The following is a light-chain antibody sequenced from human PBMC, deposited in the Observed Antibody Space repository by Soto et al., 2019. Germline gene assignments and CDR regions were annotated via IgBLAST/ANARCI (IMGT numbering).Light chain of an antibody. J-gene: IGKJ1*01. Sequence: DIQMTQSPSTLSASVGDTVTITCRAGQGISRWLAWYQQKPGRAPNLLIYEASTLESGVPSRFSGSGSGTAFTLTISSPHPDDFATYYCHQYDTFPWTFGQGTKVEIK. CDR1: QGISRW. V-gene: IGKV1-5*03. CDR3: HQYDTFPWT. CDR2: EAS.